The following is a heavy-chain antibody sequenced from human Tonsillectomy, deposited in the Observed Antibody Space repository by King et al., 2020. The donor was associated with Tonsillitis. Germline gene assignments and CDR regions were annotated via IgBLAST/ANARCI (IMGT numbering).Heavy chain of an antibody. J-gene: IGHJ4*02. CDR2: INPNGAST. D-gene: IGHD2-8*01. Sequence: QLVQSGAEVKQPGASVKISCKASGYTFTKYYIHWVRQAPGQGLEWMGMINPNGASTNYAQNFQGRVTMTRDTSTSTVYMELSRLRSEDTAVYYCARVHWANGVCYLFDYWGQGTLVPVSS. CDR3: ARVHWANGVCYLFDY. V-gene: IGHV1-46*03. CDR1: GYTFTKYY.